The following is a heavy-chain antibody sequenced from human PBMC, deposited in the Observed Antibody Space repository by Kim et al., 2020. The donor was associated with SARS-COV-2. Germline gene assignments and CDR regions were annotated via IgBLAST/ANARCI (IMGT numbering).Heavy chain of an antibody. V-gene: IGHV5-51*01. J-gene: IGHJ6*02. Sequence: GASLKISCKGSGYSFTSYWIGWVRQMPGKGLEWMGIIYPGDSDTRYSPSFQGQVTISADKSISTAYLQWSSLKASDTAMYYCARSTVTTTNYYYYGMDVWGQGTTVTVSS. D-gene: IGHD4-17*01. CDR3: ARSTVTTTNYYYYGMDV. CDR2: IYPGDSDT. CDR1: GYSFTSYW.